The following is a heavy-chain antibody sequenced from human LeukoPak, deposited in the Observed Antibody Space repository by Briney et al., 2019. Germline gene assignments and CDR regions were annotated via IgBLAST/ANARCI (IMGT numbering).Heavy chain of an antibody. CDR1: GGSFRGYY. CDR2: INHSGST. V-gene: IGHV4-34*01. D-gene: IGHD5-18*01. Sequence: SETLSLTCAVYGGSFRGYYWSWIRQPPGKGLEWIGEINHSGSTNYNPSLKSRVTISVDTSKNQFSLKLSSVTAADTAVYYCARENTVDTAMVTGVDYWGQGTLVTVSS. CDR3: ARENTVDTAMVTGVDY. J-gene: IGHJ4*02.